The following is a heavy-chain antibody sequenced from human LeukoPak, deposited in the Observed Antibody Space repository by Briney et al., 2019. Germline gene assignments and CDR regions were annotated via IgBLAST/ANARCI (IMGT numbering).Heavy chain of an antibody. CDR3: AGTGIAVAGYWFDP. Sequence: SETLSLTCTVSGGSISSYYWSWIRQPPGKGLEWIGYIYYSGDTNYNPSLKGRVTISVDTSKNQFSLKLSSVTAADTAVYYCAGTGIAVAGYWFDPWGQGTLVTVSS. D-gene: IGHD6-19*01. CDR1: GGSISSYY. V-gene: IGHV4-59*12. J-gene: IGHJ5*02. CDR2: IYYSGDT.